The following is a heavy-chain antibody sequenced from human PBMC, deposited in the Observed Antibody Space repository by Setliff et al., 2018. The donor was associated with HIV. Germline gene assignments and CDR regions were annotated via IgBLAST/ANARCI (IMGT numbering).Heavy chain of an antibody. CDR2: INHSGIT. Sequence: SETLSLTCAVYGGSFSASYWSWIRQAPGKGLEWIGEINHSGITHYNPSLETRVTMFVDTSKNQFSLRLCPVTAADTAIYYCAKGPRGLGLRYFFDYWAQGSQVTVLL. CDR3: AKGPRGLGLRYFFDY. D-gene: IGHD3-10*01. V-gene: IGHV4-34*01. J-gene: IGHJ4*02. CDR1: GGSFSASY.